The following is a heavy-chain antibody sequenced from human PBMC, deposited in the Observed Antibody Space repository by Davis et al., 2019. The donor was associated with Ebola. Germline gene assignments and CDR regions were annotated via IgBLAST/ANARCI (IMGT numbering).Heavy chain of an antibody. CDR2: IYPGDSDT. CDR3: ASTLTGSVDGGWFDP. V-gene: IGHV5-51*01. CDR1: GYSFTSYW. D-gene: IGHD1-14*01. Sequence: GESLKISCKGSGYSFTSYWIGWVRQMPGKGLEWMGIIYPGDSDTRYSPSFQGQVTISADKSISTAYLQWSSLKASDTAMYYCASTLTGSVDGGWFDPWGQGTLVTVSS. J-gene: IGHJ5*02.